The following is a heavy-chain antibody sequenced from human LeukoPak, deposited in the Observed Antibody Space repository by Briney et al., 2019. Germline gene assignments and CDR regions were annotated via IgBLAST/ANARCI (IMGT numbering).Heavy chain of an antibody. CDR1: GFPLSSYS. CDR3: ARVKGSYFDY. V-gene: IGHV3-48*01. Sequence: GGSLRLSCAASGFPLSSYSINWFRQAPGKGLEWVGYISASGSNIYYVDSVKGRLTASTDSPKSSLFLQMNSPRAEDTAVYYCARVKGSYFDYWGQGALVTVSS. J-gene: IGHJ4*02. CDR2: ISASGSNI. D-gene: IGHD2-15*01.